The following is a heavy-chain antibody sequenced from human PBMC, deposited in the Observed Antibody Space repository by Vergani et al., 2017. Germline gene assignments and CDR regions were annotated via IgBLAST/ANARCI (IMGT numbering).Heavy chain of an antibody. D-gene: IGHD2-21*02. CDR1: GFTFDDYA. V-gene: IGHV3-9*01. Sequence: EVQLVESGGGLVQPGRSLRLSCAASGFTFDDYAMHWVRQAPGKGLEWVSGISWNSGSIGYADSVKGRFTISRDNAKTSLYLQMNILRAEDKALYYCAKGYCGGDCSYDAFDIWGQGTMVTVSS. J-gene: IGHJ3*02. CDR3: AKGYCGGDCSYDAFDI. CDR2: ISWNSGSI.